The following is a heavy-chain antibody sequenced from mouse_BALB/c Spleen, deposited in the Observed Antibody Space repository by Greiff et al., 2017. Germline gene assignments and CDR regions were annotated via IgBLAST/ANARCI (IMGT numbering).Heavy chain of an antibody. CDR1: GFTFSSFG. CDR3: ARGGDGIAY. Sequence: EVNVVESGGGLVQPGGSRKLSCAASGFTFSSFGMHWVRQAPEKGLEWVAYISSGSSTIYYADTVKGRFTISRDNPKNTLFLQMTSLRSEDTAMYYCARGGDGIAYWGQGTLVTVSA. V-gene: IGHV5-17*02. J-gene: IGHJ3*01. CDR2: ISSGSSTI.